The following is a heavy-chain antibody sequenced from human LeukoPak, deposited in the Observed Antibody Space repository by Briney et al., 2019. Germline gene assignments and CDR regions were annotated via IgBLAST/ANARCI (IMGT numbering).Heavy chain of an antibody. D-gene: IGHD5-18*01. Sequence: SETLSLTCTVSGYSIISVYYWGWIRQSPGKGLEWIGNISHNGSTYCNPSLKSRVTISVDTSKNQFSLKLSSVTAADTAVYYCARDLSYGLDYWGQGTLVTVSS. CDR2: ISHNGST. V-gene: IGHV4-38-2*02. CDR1: GYSIISVYY. CDR3: ARDLSYGLDY. J-gene: IGHJ4*02.